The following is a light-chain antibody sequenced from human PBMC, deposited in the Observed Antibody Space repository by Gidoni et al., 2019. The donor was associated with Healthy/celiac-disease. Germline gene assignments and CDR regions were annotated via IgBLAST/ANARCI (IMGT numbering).Light chain of an antibody. CDR3: QQRSNWRGT. CDR2: DAS. V-gene: IGKV3-11*01. J-gene: IGKJ1*01. CDR1: QSVSSY. Sequence: EIVLTQSPATLSLSPGERATLSCRASQSVSSYLAWYQQKPGQAPMLLIYDASNRATGIPARFSGSGSGTDFTLTISSLEPEDFAVYYCQQRSNWRGTFGQGTKVEIK.